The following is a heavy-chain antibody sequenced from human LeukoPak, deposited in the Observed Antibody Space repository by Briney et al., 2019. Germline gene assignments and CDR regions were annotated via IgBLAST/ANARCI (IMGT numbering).Heavy chain of an antibody. CDR2: INHSGST. J-gene: IGHJ6*02. CDR3: ASRLFRYYYYYGMDV. Sequence: PSETLSLTCAVYGGSFSGYYWSWIRQPPGKGLEWIGEINHSGSTNYNPSLKSRVTISVDTSKNQFSLKPSSVTAADTAVYYCASRLFRYYYYYGMDVWGQGTTVTVSS. D-gene: IGHD3-10*01. CDR1: GGSFSGYY. V-gene: IGHV4-34*01.